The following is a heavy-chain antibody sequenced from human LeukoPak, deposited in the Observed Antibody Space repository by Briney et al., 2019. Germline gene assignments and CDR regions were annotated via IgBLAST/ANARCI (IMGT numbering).Heavy chain of an antibody. Sequence: SVKVSCKASGGTFSSYAISWVRQAPGQGLEWMGRIIPILGIANYAQKFQGRVTITADKSTSTAYMELSSLRSEDTVVYYCARGGIVGATFVAFDIWGQGTMVTISS. CDR3: ARGGIVGATFVAFDI. CDR2: IIPILGIA. D-gene: IGHD1-26*01. CDR1: GGTFSSYA. V-gene: IGHV1-69*04. J-gene: IGHJ3*02.